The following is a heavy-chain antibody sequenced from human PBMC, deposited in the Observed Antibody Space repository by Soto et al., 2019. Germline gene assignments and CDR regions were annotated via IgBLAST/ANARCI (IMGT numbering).Heavy chain of an antibody. CDR3: ARAHLVYSGSHYYYYGMDV. CDR2: ISSSGSTI. Sequence: GGSLRLSCAASGFTFSSYEMNWVRQAPGKGLEWVSYISSSGSTIYYADSVKGRFTISRDNAKNSLYLQMNSLRAEDTAVYYCARAHLVYSGSHYYYYGMDVWGHGKTVTVSS. CDR1: GFTFSSYE. J-gene: IGHJ6*02. D-gene: IGHD5-12*01. V-gene: IGHV3-48*03.